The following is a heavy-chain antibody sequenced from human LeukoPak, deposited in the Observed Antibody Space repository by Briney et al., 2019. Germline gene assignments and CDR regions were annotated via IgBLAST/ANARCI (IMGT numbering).Heavy chain of an antibody. CDR1: GFTFSSYS. CDR3: AREARTMVRGVKPQFDP. J-gene: IGHJ5*02. D-gene: IGHD3-10*01. Sequence: EGSLRLSCAASGFTFSSYSMNWVRQAPGKGLEWVSYISSSSSTIYYADSVKGRLTISRDNAKNSLYLQMNSLRDEDTAVYYCAREARTMVRGVKPQFDPWGQGTLVTVSS. CDR2: ISSSSSTI. V-gene: IGHV3-48*02.